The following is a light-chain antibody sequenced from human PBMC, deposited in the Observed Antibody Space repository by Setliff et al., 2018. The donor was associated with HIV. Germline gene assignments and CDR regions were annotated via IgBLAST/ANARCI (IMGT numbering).Light chain of an antibody. V-gene: IGLV2-14*01. Sequence: QSVLTQSASVSGSPGQSITISCTGTSSDVNGYNYVSWYQQHPGKAPKLMIYEVNNRPSGVSNRFSGSKSGNTASLTISGLQAEDEADYYCSSYTSSSTPYVFGTGTKVTVL. CDR3: SSYTSSSTPYV. J-gene: IGLJ1*01. CDR2: EVN. CDR1: SSDVNGYNY.